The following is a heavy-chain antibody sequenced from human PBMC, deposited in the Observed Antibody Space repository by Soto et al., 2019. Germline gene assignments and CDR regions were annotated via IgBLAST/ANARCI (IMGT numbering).Heavy chain of an antibody. V-gene: IGHV4-30-2*01. CDR1: VGYECRSRYS. CDR3: ARVPDR. Sequence: VGYECRSRYSWSWIRQPPGKGLEWIGYIYHSGSTYYNPSLKSRVTISVDRSKNQFSLKLSSVSAADRAVYYCARVPDRRGQGTLVTVSS. J-gene: IGHJ5*02. D-gene: IGHD2-2*01. CDR2: IYHSGST.